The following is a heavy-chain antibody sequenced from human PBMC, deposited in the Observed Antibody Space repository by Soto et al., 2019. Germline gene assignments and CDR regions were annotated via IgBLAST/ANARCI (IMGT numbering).Heavy chain of an antibody. CDR3: ARGGLAAAGNLLNY. CDR1: GYTFTSYG. J-gene: IGHJ4*02. CDR2: ISAFHGVA. D-gene: IGHD6-13*01. V-gene: IGHV1-18*01. Sequence: ASVKVSCKASGYTFTSYGISWVRQAPGQGLEWMGRISAFHGVANYAQKFQGRVTITTDKSTSTAYMELSSLRSEDTAVYYCARGGLAAAGNLLNYWGQGTLVTVSS.